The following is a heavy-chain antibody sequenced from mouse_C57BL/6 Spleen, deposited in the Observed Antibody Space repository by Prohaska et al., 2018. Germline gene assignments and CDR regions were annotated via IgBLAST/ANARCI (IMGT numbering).Heavy chain of an antibody. CDR3: ARMDY. V-gene: IGHV3-6*01. CDR2: ISYDGSN. J-gene: IGHJ4*01. CDR1: GSSIPSGYY. Sequence: GLVKPSQSLSLTCSVTGSSIPSGYYWNWIRQFPGNKLEWMGYISYDGSNNYNPSLKNRMSITRGTSKKQFFLKLNSVTTEDTATYYCARMDYWGQGTSVTVSS.